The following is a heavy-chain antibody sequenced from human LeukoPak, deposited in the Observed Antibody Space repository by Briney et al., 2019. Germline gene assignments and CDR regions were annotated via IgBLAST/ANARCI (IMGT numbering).Heavy chain of an antibody. D-gene: IGHD3-9*01. V-gene: IGHV4-59*01. CDR2: IYYSGST. Sequence: SETLSLTCTVSGGSISSYYWSWIRQPPGKGLEWIGYIYYSGSTNYNPFLKSRVTISVDTSKNQFSLKLSSVTAADTAVYYCASSGSLVSNFDYWGQGTLVTVSS. J-gene: IGHJ4*02. CDR3: ASSGSLVSNFDY. CDR1: GGSISSYY.